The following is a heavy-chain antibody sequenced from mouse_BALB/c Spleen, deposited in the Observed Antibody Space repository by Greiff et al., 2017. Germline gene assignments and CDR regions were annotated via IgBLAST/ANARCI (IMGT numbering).Heavy chain of an antibody. Sequence: VKLMESGPGLVQPSQSLSITCTVSGFSLTSYGVHWVRQSPGKGLEWLGVIWSGGSTDYNAAFISRLSISKDNSKSQVFFKMNSLQANDTAIYYCARIYYRYDGAMDYWGQGTSVTVSS. CDR1: GFSLTSYG. V-gene: IGHV2-2*02. CDR2: IWSGGST. J-gene: IGHJ4*01. D-gene: IGHD2-14*01. CDR3: ARIYYRYDGAMDY.